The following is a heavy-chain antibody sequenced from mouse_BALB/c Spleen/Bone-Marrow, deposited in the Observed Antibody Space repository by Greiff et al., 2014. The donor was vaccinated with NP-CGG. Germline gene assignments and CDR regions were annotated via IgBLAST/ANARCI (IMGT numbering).Heavy chain of an antibody. CDR1: GFSLTSYG. V-gene: IGHV2-2*02. J-gene: IGHJ1*01. CDR3: ARGRDWYFDV. CDR2: IWGGGST. Sequence: QVQLKESGPGLVQPSQSLSITCTVSGFSLTSYGVHWVRQSPGKGLEWLGMIWGGGSTDYNAAFISRLSISKDNSKSQVFFKMNSLQANDTAIYYCARGRDWYFDVGGAGTTVTVSS.